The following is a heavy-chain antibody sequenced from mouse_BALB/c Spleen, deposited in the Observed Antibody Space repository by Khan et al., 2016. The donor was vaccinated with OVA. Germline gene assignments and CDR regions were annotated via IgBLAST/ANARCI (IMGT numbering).Heavy chain of an antibody. Sequence: QVQLQQSGPGLVAPSQSLSITCTVYGYSLTRYGVHWVRQPPGKGLEWLGLIWAGGSTNYNWALMSRLSISTDNSKSLVFLIMNSLQTDDTALYYCARSKYLARYWGQGTTLTVSS. CDR3: ARSKYLARY. CDR2: IWAGGST. D-gene: IGHD3-3*01. CDR1: GYSLTRYG. J-gene: IGHJ2*01. V-gene: IGHV2-9*02.